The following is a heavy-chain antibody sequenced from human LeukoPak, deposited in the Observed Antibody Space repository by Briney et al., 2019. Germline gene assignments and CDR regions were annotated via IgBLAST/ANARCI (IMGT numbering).Heavy chain of an antibody. CDR3: ARGRGVVISAFDI. J-gene: IGHJ3*02. CDR1: GYIFTGYY. V-gene: IGHV1-2*02. CDR2: INPNSGDT. D-gene: IGHD3-22*01. Sequence: GASVKVSCKASGYIFTGYYMHWGRQAPGQGLEWMGWINPNSGDTNYAQKFQGRVTMTRDTSISTAYMELSRLRSDDTAVYYCARGRGVVISAFDIWGQGTMVTVSS.